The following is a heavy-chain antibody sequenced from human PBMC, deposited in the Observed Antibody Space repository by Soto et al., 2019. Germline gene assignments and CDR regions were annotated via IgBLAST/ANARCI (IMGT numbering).Heavy chain of an antibody. V-gene: IGHV5-51*01. CDR1: GFTFTSYW. Sequence: GESLKISCKGSGFTFTSYWIAWVRQMPGKGLEWMGIIYPGDSDTSYSPSFQGQVTITADKSINTAYLQWNSLKTSDTAMYYCANHEGYCSTTTCSNFDYWGQGTLVTVPQ. CDR2: IYPGDSDT. J-gene: IGHJ4*02. D-gene: IGHD2-2*01. CDR3: ANHEGYCSTTTCSNFDY.